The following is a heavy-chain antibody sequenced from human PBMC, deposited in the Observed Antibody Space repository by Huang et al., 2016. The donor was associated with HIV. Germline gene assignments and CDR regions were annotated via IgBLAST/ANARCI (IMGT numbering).Heavy chain of an antibody. CDR2: IYWDDDK. Sequence: QITLKESGPALLRPTQTLTLTCTFCGFSLTTIGAGVGWIRPPPGKPLEWLVLIYWDDDKRCSPSRKTRISVTKDTSKNQVVFTMNNVGPTDTGTYYCAHIGRLGDYYMDVWGNGTAVTVSS. J-gene: IGHJ6*03. V-gene: IGHV2-5*02. D-gene: IGHD3-16*01. CDR3: AHIGRLGDYYMDV. CDR1: GFSLTTIGAG.